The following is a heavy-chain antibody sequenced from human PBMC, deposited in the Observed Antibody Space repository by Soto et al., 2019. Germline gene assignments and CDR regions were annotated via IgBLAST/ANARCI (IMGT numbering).Heavy chain of an antibody. D-gene: IGHD3-16*01. CDR3: ASSQRGRTAFTFDY. V-gene: IGHV4-61*01. Sequence: SETLSLTCAVSGDSVSNENYYWSWIRQPPGKGLEWIGYIYYSGTTNYNSYLKSRLSLSVDMSKNQFSLQLTSVTAADTAVYFCASSQRGRTAFTFDYWGQGALVTVSS. CDR2: IYYSGTT. J-gene: IGHJ4*02. CDR1: GDSVSNENYY.